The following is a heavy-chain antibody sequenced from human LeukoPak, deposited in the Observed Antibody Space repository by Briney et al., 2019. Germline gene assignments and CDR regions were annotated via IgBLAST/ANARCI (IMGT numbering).Heavy chain of an antibody. CDR1: GLTFSTYW. Sequence: GGSLRLSCAASGLTFSTYWMSWVRQAPGKGLEWVANIKQDGSEKYYVDSVKGRFTISRDNAKNSLYLQMNSLRAEDTAIYYCARGGGKRVGGGGFDIWGQGTMVTVSS. V-gene: IGHV3-7*01. CDR3: ARGGGKRVGGGGFDI. J-gene: IGHJ3*02. CDR2: IKQDGSEK. D-gene: IGHD3-16*01.